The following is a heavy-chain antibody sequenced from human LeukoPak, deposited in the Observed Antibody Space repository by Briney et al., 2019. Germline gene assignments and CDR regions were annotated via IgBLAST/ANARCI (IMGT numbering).Heavy chain of an antibody. CDR3: ARIYASGTYGMRGFDY. D-gene: IGHD3-10*01. Sequence: SETLSLTCTVSGGSISSYYWSWIRQPAGKGLEWIGRIYTSGSTNYNPSLKSRVTMSVGTSKNQFSLKLSSVTAAGTAVYYCARIYASGTYGMRGFDYWGQGTLVTVSS. CDR2: IYTSGST. V-gene: IGHV4-4*07. J-gene: IGHJ4*02. CDR1: GGSISSYY.